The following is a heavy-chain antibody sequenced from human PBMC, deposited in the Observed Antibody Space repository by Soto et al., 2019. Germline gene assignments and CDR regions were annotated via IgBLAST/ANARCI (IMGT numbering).Heavy chain of an antibody. V-gene: IGHV1-69*13. J-gene: IGHJ4*02. D-gene: IGHD6-13*01. CDR2: IIPIFGTA. CDR3: AMGSVIAAARSFDY. Sequence: ASVKVSCKASGGTFSWYAISWVRQAPGQGLEWMGGIIPIFGTANYAQKFQGRVTITADESTSTAYMELSSLRSEDTAVYYCAMGSVIAAARSFDYWGQGTLVTVSS. CDR1: GGTFSWYA.